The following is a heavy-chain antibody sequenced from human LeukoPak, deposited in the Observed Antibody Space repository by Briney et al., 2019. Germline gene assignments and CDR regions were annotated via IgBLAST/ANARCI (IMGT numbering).Heavy chain of an antibody. D-gene: IGHD1-26*01. J-gene: IGHJ4*02. CDR1: GYTFTSYG. CDR2: ISAKNGNT. Sequence: GASVKVSCKASGYTFTSYGISWVRQAPGQGLEWMGWISAKNGNTKYAQKVQGRVTMTTDTSTTTAYMELRSLRSDDTAVYYCARDTEWEKNQDYFDYWGQGTLVTVSS. V-gene: IGHV1-18*01. CDR3: ARDTEWEKNQDYFDY.